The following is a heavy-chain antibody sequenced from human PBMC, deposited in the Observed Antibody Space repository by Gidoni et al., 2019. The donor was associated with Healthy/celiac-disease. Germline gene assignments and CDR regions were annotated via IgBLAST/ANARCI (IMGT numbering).Heavy chain of an antibody. D-gene: IGHD2-2*01. CDR2: IYYSGST. CDR1: GGSISSGDYY. Sequence: QVQLQESGPGLVKPSQTLSPTCTVSGGSISSGDYYWSWIRQPPGKGLEWIGYIYYSGSTYYNPSLKSRVTISVDTSKNQFSLKLSSVTAADTAVYYCARSTGPIVVLFDYWGQGTLVTVSS. V-gene: IGHV4-30-4*01. CDR3: ARSTGPIVVLFDY. J-gene: IGHJ4*02.